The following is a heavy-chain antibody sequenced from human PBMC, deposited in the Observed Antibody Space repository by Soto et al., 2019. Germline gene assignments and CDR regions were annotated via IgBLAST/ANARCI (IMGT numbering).Heavy chain of an antibody. J-gene: IGHJ4*02. D-gene: IGHD1-26*01. V-gene: IGHV1-69*01. Sequence: QVQLVQSGAEVKKPGSSVKVSCKASGGTFSSYAISWVRQAPGQGLEWMGGIIPIFGTANYAQKFQGRVRISAEESTSTAYMELSSLRSEDTAVYYCARCKGRKSGSYSLDYWGQGTVVTVSS. CDR2: IIPIFGTA. CDR1: GGTFSSYA. CDR3: ARCKGRKSGSYSLDY.